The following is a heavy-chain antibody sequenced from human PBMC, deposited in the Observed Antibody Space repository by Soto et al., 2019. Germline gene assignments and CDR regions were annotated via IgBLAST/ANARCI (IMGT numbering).Heavy chain of an antibody. CDR1: GFTFEDYS. V-gene: IGHV3-9*01. CDR3: AKDLSTLTATIATFGMDV. CDR2: ITWDSDTK. Sequence: GGSLRLSCVASGFTFEDYSMHWVRQAPGRGLEWVSGITWDSDTKGYADSVKGRFTISRDNAKNSLSLQMNSLRPEDTALYYCAKDLSTLTATIATFGMDVWGQGTTVTVSS. D-gene: IGHD2-21*01. J-gene: IGHJ6*02.